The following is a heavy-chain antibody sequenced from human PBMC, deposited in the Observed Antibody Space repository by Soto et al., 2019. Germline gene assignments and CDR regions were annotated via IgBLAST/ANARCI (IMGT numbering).Heavy chain of an antibody. Sequence: PGESLKISCKGSGYSFTSYWIGWVRQMPGKGLEWMGIIYPGDSDTRYSPSFQGQVTIPADKSISTAYLQWSSLKASDTAMYYCARSRALRSGYLYVTFDYWGKGTLVTVSS. D-gene: IGHD3-22*01. V-gene: IGHV5-51*01. CDR3: ARSRALRSGYLYVTFDY. CDR2: IYPGDSDT. J-gene: IGHJ4*02. CDR1: GYSFTSYW.